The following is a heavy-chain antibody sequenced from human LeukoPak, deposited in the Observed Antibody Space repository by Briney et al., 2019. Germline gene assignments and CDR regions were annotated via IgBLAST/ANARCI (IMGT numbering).Heavy chain of an antibody. CDR2: IYSGGST. CDR1: GFNVSSNY. J-gene: IGHJ4*02. D-gene: IGHD6-13*01. Sequence: GGSLRLSCAASGFNVSSNYMSWVRQAPGKGLEWVSVIYSGGSTYYADSVKGRFTISRDNSKNTLYLQMNSLRAEDTAVYYCAREVRAAAAYYFDYWGQGTLVTVSS. CDR3: AREVRAAAAYYFDY. V-gene: IGHV3-53*01.